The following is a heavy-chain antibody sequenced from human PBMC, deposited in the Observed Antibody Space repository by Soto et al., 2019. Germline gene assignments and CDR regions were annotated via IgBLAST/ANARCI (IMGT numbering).Heavy chain of an antibody. CDR2: IYSGGST. J-gene: IGHJ6*03. V-gene: IGHV3-53*04. CDR3: ARKAESYGYVHYYMDV. Sequence: GGSLRLSCAASGFTVSSNYMSWVRQAPGKGLEWVSVIYSGGSTYYADSVKGRFTISRHNSKNTLYLQMNSLRAEDTAVYYCARKAESYGYVHYYMDVWGKGTTVTVSS. CDR1: GFTVSSNY. D-gene: IGHD5-18*01.